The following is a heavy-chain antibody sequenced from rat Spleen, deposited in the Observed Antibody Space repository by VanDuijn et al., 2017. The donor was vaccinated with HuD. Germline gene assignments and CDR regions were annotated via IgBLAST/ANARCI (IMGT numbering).Heavy chain of an antibody. CDR1: GFTFNNYW. D-gene: IGHD1-10*01. CDR2: ITNTGGSI. V-gene: IGHV5-31*01. J-gene: IGHJ2*01. CDR3: TRDNNYDYFDY. Sequence: EVQLVESGGGLVQPGRSLKLSCVASGFTFNNYWMSRIRQAPGKGLEWVASITNTGGSIYYPDSVKGRFTISRDNAQNTLYLQMNSLRSEDTATYYCTRDNNYDYFDYWGQGVMVTVSS.